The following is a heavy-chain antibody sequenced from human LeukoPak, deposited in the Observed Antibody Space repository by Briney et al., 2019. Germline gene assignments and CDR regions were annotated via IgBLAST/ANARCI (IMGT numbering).Heavy chain of an antibody. CDR1: GFTFSSYW. CDR2: IYGGSRT. Sequence: LPGGSLRLSCAASGFTFSSYWMSWVRQAPGKGLEWVSVIYGGSRTLYSDSVKGRFTISRDISKNTVYLQMSNLRAEDMAVYYCARDRVSSWYYFDYWGQGTLVTVSS. J-gene: IGHJ4*02. D-gene: IGHD6-13*01. V-gene: IGHV3-66*01. CDR3: ARDRVSSWYYFDY.